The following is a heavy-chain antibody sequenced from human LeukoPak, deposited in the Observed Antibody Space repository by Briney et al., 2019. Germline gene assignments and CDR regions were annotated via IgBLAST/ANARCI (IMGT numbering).Heavy chain of an antibody. J-gene: IGHJ4*02. CDR1: GGSFSGYY. D-gene: IGHD3-22*01. Sequence: PSETLSLTCAVYGGSFSGYYWSWIRQPPGKGLEWIGEINHSGSTNYNPSLKSRVTISVDTSKNQFSLKLSSVTAADTAVYYCARMPDYYDSSGYYYVPPFDYWGQGTLVTVSS. CDR2: INHSGST. V-gene: IGHV4-34*01. CDR3: ARMPDYYDSSGYYYVPPFDY.